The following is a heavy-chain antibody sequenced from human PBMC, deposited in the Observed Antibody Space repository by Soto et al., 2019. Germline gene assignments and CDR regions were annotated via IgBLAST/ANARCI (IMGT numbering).Heavy chain of an antibody. J-gene: IGHJ4*02. D-gene: IGHD3-22*01. CDR2: MNPNSGNT. CDR1: GYTFTSYD. V-gene: IGHV1-8*01. CDR3: ARFIYYDSSGYIDY. Sequence: QVQLVQSGAEVKKPGASVKVSCKASGYTFTSYDINWVRQATGQGLEWMGWMNPNSGNTGYAQKFQGRVTMTRNTSISTGYMELGSLRSEDTAVYYGARFIYYDSSGYIDYWGQGTLVTVSS.